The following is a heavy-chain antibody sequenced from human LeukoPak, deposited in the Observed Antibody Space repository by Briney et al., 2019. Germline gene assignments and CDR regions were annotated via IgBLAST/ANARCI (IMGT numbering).Heavy chain of an antibody. CDR3: STGSGHAVDI. CDR2: INSDGSST. D-gene: IGHD3-10*01. Sequence: GGSLRLSCAASGFTFSSYWMHWLRPPPEKGRVWVSRINSDGSSTSYPASVKGRLTISSDNATNPLYLQINSLSADDTVVYYCSTGSGHAVDIWCRGTMVTVSS. V-gene: IGHV3-74*01. J-gene: IGHJ3*02. CDR1: GFTFSSYW.